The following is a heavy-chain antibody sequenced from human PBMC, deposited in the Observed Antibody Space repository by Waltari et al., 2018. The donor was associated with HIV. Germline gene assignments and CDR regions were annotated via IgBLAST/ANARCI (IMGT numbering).Heavy chain of an antibody. V-gene: IGHV3-74*01. J-gene: IGHJ4*02. Sequence: VPLVESGGGSTKPGGSLRLPCTASGFSVRNHSMDWVPQGPGKGLVWVARLNSDGSSRNYADAVKGRFVISRDNARNTVYLQLNSLRVEDTAMYFCARASHYIEFSTFDGDYYFDVWGRGTRVAVSS. D-gene: IGHD2-15*01. CDR1: GFSVRNHS. CDR2: LNSDGSSR. CDR3: ARASHYIEFSTFDGDYYFDV.